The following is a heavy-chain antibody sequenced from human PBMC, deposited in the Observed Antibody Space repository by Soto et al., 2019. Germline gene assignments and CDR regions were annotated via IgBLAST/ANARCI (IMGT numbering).Heavy chain of an antibody. CDR3: AREAMVRGSDAFDI. V-gene: IGHV3-33*01. CDR1: GFTFSSYG. CDR2: IWYDGSNK. Sequence: QVQLVESGGGVVQPGRSLRLSCAASGFTFSSYGMHWVRQAPGKGLEWVAVIWYDGSNKYYADSVKGRFTISRDNSKNTLYLQMNSLRAEDTAVYYCAREAMVRGSDAFDIWGLGTMVTVSS. D-gene: IGHD3-10*01. J-gene: IGHJ3*02.